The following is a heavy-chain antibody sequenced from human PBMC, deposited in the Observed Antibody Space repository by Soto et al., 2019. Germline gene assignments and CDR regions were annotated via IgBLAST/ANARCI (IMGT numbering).Heavy chain of an antibody. CDR2: IYHSGNT. D-gene: IGHD6-13*01. CDR1: GGSIISSSW. CDR3: AREGPATIAADLSWFDP. V-gene: IGHV4-4*02. J-gene: IGHJ5*02. Sequence: SETLSLTCAVSGGSIISSSWWTWVRQPPGKGLEWIGNIYHSGNTNYNPSLKSRLSKSVDKSKNQFSLRLSSVTAADTAIYYCAREGPATIAADLSWFDPWGQGTLVTVSS.